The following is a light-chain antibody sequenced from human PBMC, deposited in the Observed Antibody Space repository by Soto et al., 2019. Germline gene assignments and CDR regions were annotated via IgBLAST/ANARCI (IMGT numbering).Light chain of an antibody. Sequence: DVVMTQSPLSLPVTLGQPASISCRFFQSLVYSDGIAYLSWFQQRPGQSPRRLLSQVSNRDSGVPDRFSGSGSGTDFTLKISSVEADDVAVYYCMQNTHWPITFGQGTLLEI. V-gene: IGKV2-30*01. CDR1: QSLVYSDGIAY. J-gene: IGKJ5*01. CDR2: QVS. CDR3: MQNTHWPIT.